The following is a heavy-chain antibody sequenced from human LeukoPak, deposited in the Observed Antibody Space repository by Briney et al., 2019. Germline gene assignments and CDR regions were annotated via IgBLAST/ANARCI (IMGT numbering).Heavy chain of an antibody. Sequence: PGGSLRLSCAASGFTASSNYMRWVRQAPGKGLEGVSVIYSGGSTYYSDSVKGRFTISRDNSKNTLYLQMNSLRAEDTAVYYCASNHIAAAGTEDDYWGQGTLVTVSS. J-gene: IGHJ4*02. V-gene: IGHV3-53*01. CDR2: IYSGGST. CDR3: ASNHIAAAGTEDDY. CDR1: GFTASSNY. D-gene: IGHD6-13*01.